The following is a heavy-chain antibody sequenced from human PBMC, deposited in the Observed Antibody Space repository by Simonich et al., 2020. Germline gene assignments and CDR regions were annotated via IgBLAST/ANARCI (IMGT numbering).Heavy chain of an antibody. CDR1: GGSFSGYY. V-gene: IGHV4-34*01. D-gene: IGHD1-26*01. Sequence: QVQLQQWGAGLLKPSETLSLTCAVYGGSFSGYYWSWIRQPPGKGLEWFGEINHSGSTNYNPSLKSRVTISVDTSKNQFSLKLSSVTAADTAVYYCARALQGIVGATSLGYWGQGTLVTVSS. CDR2: INHSGST. CDR3: ARALQGIVGATSLGY. J-gene: IGHJ4*02.